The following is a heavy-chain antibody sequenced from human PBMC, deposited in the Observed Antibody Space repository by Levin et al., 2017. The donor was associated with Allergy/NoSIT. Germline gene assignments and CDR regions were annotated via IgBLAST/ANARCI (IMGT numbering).Heavy chain of an antibody. V-gene: IGHV3-30*18. CDR1: GFTFSSYG. J-gene: IGHJ4*02. CDR3: AKWHCSGGTRYSGVTHFDY. D-gene: IGHD2-15*01. Sequence: GGSLRLSCAASGFTFSSYGMHWVRQAPGKGLEWVAIISFDGSNPYYADSVKGRFTISRDNSKNTLSLQMNSLRAEDTAVYFCAKWHCSGGTRYSGVTHFDYWGQGILVTVSS. CDR2: ISFDGSNP.